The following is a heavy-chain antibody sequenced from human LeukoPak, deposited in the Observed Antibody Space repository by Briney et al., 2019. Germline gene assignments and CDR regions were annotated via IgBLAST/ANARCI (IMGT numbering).Heavy chain of an antibody. V-gene: IGHV4-34*01. J-gene: IGHJ4*02. CDR3: ARGKTRTSIAPLRTRREYYFDY. D-gene: IGHD6-6*01. CDR2: INHSVGT. CDR1: GGSFSGYY. Sequence: PSETLSLTCAVYGGSFSGYYWSWIRQPPGKGLEWIGEINHSVGTNYNPSLKSRVTISVDTSKNQFSLKLSSVTAADTAVYYCARGKTRTSIAPLRTRREYYFDYWGQGTLVTVSS.